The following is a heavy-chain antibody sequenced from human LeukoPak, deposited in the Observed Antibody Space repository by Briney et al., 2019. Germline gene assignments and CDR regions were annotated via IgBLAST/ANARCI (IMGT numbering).Heavy chain of an antibody. J-gene: IGHJ4*02. CDR1: GGSISRYY. CDR3: ARGRYYGSGTYPSYFDY. CDR2: IHSSGST. V-gene: IGHV4-4*07. D-gene: IGHD3-10*01. Sequence: SETLSLTCTVSGGSISRYYWSWIRQPAGKGLEWIGRIHSSGSTNYNPSLKSRVTMSVDTSKNQFSLKLSSVTAADTAVYYCARGRYYGSGTYPSYFDYWGQGALVTVSS.